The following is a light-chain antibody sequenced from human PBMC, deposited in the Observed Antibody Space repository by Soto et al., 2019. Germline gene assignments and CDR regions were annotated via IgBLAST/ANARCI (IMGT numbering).Light chain of an antibody. Sequence: DIPMTQSPSSLSASVGDRVTITCQASQDISNYLNWYQQKPGKAPKLLIYDASNLETGVPSRFSGSGSGTDFTFTISSLQPEDIATYYCQQYDNLPPLTFGPGTKGDIK. CDR3: QQYDNLPPLT. CDR2: DAS. V-gene: IGKV1-33*01. J-gene: IGKJ3*01. CDR1: QDISNY.